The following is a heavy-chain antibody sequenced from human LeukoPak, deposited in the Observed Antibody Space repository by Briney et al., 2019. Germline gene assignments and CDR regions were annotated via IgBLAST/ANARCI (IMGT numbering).Heavy chain of an antibody. CDR2: VYHSGNT. J-gene: IGHJ4*02. CDR3: ARGRGIGAGNYFVH. CDR1: GVSMSPYF. Sequence: SETLSLTCSVSGVSMSPYFWSWIRQSPGKGLEWLGYVYHSGNTKYNPSLSSRLPISVDTSNNQLSLDLTSLTAADTAVYYCARGRGIGAGNYFVHWGRGSLVTVSS. V-gene: IGHV4-59*01. D-gene: IGHD3-10*01.